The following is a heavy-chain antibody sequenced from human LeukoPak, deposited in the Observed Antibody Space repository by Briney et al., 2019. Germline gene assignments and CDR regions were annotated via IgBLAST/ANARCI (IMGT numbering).Heavy chain of an antibody. CDR1: GYTFTGYY. J-gene: IGHJ5*02. V-gene: IGHV1-3*03. CDR2: INAGNGNT. Sequence: ASVKVSCKASGYTFTGYYMHWVRQAPGQRLEWMGWINAGNGNTKYSQEFQGRVTITRDTSASTAYMELSSLRSEDMAVYYCARDRSHNWFDPWGQGTLVTVSS. CDR3: ARDRSHNWFDP.